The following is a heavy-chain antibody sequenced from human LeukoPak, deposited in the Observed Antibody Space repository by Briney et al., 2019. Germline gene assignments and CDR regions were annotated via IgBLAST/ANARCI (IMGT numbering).Heavy chain of an antibody. J-gene: IGHJ5*02. V-gene: IGHV4-4*07. Sequence: PSETLSLTCTVSGGSISNYYWSWIRQPAGKGLEWIGRIYTSGTTHYNPSLKSRVTMSVDTSKNQFSLKLSSVTAADTAVYYCARDSGTTGEVKFDPWGQGTLVTVSS. CDR3: ARDSGTTGEVKFDP. D-gene: IGHD3-10*01. CDR1: GGSISNYY. CDR2: IYTSGTT.